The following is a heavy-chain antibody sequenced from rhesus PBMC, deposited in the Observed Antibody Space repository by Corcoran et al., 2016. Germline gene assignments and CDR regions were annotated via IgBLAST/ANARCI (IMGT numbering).Heavy chain of an antibody. Sequence: EVQLVESGGGVVQPGGSLRRSCAASGFTFDDYALHWVRPAPGKGLEWVSAVSWDGGSTGSADSVKGRFTISRDNAKNSLYLQMDRLRAEDTALYYCAKDKGFSWGQGVLVTVSS. V-gene: IGHV3-201*01. J-gene: IGHJ4*01. CDR1: GFTFDDYA. CDR3: AKDKGFS. CDR2: VSWDGGST.